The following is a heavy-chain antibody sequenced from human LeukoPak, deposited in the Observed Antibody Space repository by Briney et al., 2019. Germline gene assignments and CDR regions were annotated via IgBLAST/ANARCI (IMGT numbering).Heavy chain of an antibody. J-gene: IGHJ4*02. D-gene: IGHD3-3*01. Sequence: PSETLSLTCTVSGGSISSYYWSWIRQPPGKGLEWIGYIYYSGSTNYNPSLKSRVTISVDTSKNQFSLKLSSVTAADTAVYYCAREGYDFWSGEAINDYWGQGTLVTVSS. CDR2: IYYSGST. V-gene: IGHV4-59*12. CDR1: GGSISSYY. CDR3: AREGYDFWSGEAINDY.